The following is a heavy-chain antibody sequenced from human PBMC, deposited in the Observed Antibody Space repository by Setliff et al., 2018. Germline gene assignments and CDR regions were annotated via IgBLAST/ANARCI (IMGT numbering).Heavy chain of an antibody. D-gene: IGHD6-6*01. CDR1: GFNLHVYT. CDR3: ARWRSSSPDDF. J-gene: IGHJ4*02. V-gene: IGHV3-21*01. CDR2: ISSNSNYI. Sequence: GGSLRLSCVASGFNLHVYTMEWVRQAPGKGLGWVSSISSNSNYIYTADSLKGRLTVSRDNAKNSLYLQMDSLRDEDTAVYYCARWRSSSPDDFWGQGTLVTVSS.